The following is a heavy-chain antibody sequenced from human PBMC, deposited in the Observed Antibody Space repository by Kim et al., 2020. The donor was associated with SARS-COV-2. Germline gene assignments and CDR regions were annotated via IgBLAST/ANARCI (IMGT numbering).Heavy chain of an antibody. Sequence: GGSLRLSCAASGFTFSSYAMHWVRQAPGKGLEWVAVISYDGSNKYYADSVKGRFTISRDNSKNTLYLQMNSLRAEDTAVYYCARLRWLQRNSYFDYWGQGTLVTVSS. CDR2: ISYDGSNK. V-gene: IGHV3-30-3*01. CDR1: GFTFSSYA. D-gene: IGHD5-12*01. J-gene: IGHJ4*02. CDR3: ARLRWLQRNSYFDY.